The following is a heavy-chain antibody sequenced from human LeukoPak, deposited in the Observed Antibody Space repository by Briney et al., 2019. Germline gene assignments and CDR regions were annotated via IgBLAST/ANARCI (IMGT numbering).Heavy chain of an antibody. CDR2: INHSGST. CDR3: ARGGFGSGWSYFDY. V-gene: IGHV4-34*01. D-gene: IGHD6-19*01. CDR1: GESFSGFY. Sequence: PETLSLTCAVYGESFSGFYWSWIRQPPGKGLEWIGEINHSGSTNYNPSLKSRVTISVDTSKNQFSLKLNSVTAADTAVFYCARGGFGSGWSYFDYWGQGTLVTVSS. J-gene: IGHJ4*02.